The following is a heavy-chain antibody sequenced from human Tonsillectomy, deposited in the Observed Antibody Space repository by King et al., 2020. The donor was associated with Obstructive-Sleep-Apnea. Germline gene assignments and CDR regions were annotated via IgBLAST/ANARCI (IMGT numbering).Heavy chain of an antibody. CDR2: IRSKAYGGTT. J-gene: IGHJ4*02. Sequence: VQLVESGGGLVQPGRSLRLSCTASGFTFGDYVMSWFRQAPGKGLEWVGFIRSKAYGGTTEYAASVKGRFTISRDDSKSIAYLHLNSLKTEDTAVYYCTREECSAGSCYGFHSDYWGQGILVTVSS. CDR1: GFTFGDYV. V-gene: IGHV3-49*03. D-gene: IGHD2-15*01. CDR3: TREECSAGSCYGFHSDY.